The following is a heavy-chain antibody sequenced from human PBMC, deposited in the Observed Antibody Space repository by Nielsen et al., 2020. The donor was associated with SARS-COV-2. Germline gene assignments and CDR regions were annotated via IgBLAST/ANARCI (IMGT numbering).Heavy chain of an antibody. CDR2: TSASGAST. CDR3: AKDDVVRGDAYDI. Sequence: RGSLSLSCAASGFTFNIYAIAWVRRAPGRGLEWVSGTSASGASTYYADSVKGRFSISRDNSRNTLYLQMNSLRVEDTAIYFGAKDDVVRGDAYDIWGQGTVVTVSS. V-gene: IGHV3-23*01. D-gene: IGHD3-10*01. CDR1: GFTFNIYA. J-gene: IGHJ3*02.